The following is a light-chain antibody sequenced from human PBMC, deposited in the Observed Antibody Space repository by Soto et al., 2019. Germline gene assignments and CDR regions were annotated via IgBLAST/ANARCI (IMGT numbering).Light chain of an antibody. V-gene: IGKV3-15*01. J-gene: IGKJ5*01. CDR2: GAS. Sequence: EIVMTQSPAILSVSPGERATLSCRASQSVSSNLAWYQQKPGQAPRLLIFGASTRATGIPARFSGSGSGTKFTLTISSLQSEDFAVYYCQQRIKWPTFGQGTRLAI. CDR3: QQRIKWPT. CDR1: QSVSSN.